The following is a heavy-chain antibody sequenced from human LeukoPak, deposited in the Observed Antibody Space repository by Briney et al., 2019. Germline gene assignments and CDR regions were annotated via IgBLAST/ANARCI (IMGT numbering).Heavy chain of an antibody. CDR3: AREGHSYGYASFDY. V-gene: IGHV3-30*02. J-gene: IGHJ4*02. Sequence: GGSLRLSCAASGFTFSSYGMHWVRQAPGKGLEWVAFIRYDGSNKYYADSVKGRFTISRDNSKNTLYLQMNSLRAEDTAVYYCAREGHSYGYASFDYWGQGTLVTVSS. CDR1: GFTFSSYG. D-gene: IGHD5-18*01. CDR2: IRYDGSNK.